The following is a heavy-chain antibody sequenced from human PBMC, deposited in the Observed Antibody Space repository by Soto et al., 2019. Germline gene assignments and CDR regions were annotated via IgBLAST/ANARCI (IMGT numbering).Heavy chain of an antibody. Sequence: TVSGGSISSSSYYWGWIRQPPGKGLEWIGSIYYSGSTYYNPSLKSRVTISVDTSKNQFSLKLSSVTAADTAVYYCARRGTVAGYYYYGMDVWGQGTTVTVSS. CDR1: GGSISSSSYY. V-gene: IGHV4-39*01. J-gene: IGHJ6*02. CDR3: ARRGTVAGYYYYGMDV. CDR2: IYYSGST. D-gene: IGHD6-19*01.